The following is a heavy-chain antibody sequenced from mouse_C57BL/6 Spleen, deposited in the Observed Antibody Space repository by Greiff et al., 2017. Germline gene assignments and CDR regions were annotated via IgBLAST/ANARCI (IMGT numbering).Heavy chain of an antibody. D-gene: IGHD1-1*01. Sequence: QVQLQPSGPELVKPGASVKISCKASGYAFSSSWMNWVKQRRGTGLEWIGRFYPGDGDTNYNGKFKGKATVTADKSSRPAYLQLSSLTSEDSAVYYGARAYYGSSYDAYWGQGTLVTVSA. CDR2: FYPGDGDT. CDR3: ARAYYGSSYDAY. V-gene: IGHV1-82*01. J-gene: IGHJ3*01. CDR1: GYAFSSSW.